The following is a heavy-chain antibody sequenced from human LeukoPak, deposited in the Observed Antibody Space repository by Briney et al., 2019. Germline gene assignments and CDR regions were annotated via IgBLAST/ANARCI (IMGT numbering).Heavy chain of an antibody. CDR3: AKEVTSGAYGPFDY. Sequence: AGSLRLSCAASGFTFSSYAMSWARQAPGKGLEWVSAISVSGGSTYYADSVNGRFTISRDNSKNTLYLQMNSLRAEDTAVYYCAKEVTSGAYGPFDYWGQGTLVTVSS. D-gene: IGHD5-12*01. CDR2: ISVSGGST. J-gene: IGHJ4*02. CDR1: GFTFSSYA. V-gene: IGHV3-23*01.